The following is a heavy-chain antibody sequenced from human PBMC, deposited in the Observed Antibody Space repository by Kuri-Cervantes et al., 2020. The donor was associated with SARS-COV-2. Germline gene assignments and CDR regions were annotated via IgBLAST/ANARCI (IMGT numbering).Heavy chain of an antibody. CDR3: ARGLTTITLYFFDS. V-gene: IGHV4-34*01. CDR2: ITPSGNT. D-gene: IGHD4-11*01. Sequence: GSLRLSCAVSGGSFGGYYWNWIRQPPGKGLEWIGEITPSGNTNYNPSLKSQVTISVDASKKQSSLKLSSVTAADTAMYYCARGLTTITLYFFDSWGQGTLVTVSS. CDR1: GGSFGGYY. J-gene: IGHJ4*02.